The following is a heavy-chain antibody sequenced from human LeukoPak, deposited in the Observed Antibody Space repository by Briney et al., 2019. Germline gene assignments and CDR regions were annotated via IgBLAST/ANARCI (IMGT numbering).Heavy chain of an antibody. D-gene: IGHD3-10*01. CDR1: GFTFSSYA. CDR3: GKRELWHGSGEDA. Sequence: QSGGSLRLSCAASGFTFSSYAMSWFRQTPGKGLEWVSAISGSGDRTYYAESVKGRFSISRDNSKNTLYLQMHSLRAEDTAVYYCGKRELWHGSGEDAWGQGTTVTVSS. V-gene: IGHV3-23*01. J-gene: IGHJ6*02. CDR2: ISGSGDRT.